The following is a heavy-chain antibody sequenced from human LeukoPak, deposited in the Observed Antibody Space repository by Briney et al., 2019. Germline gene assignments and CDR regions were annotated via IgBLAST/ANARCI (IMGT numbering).Heavy chain of an antibody. CDR1: GGSISSSSYY. CDR3: ARDRKYYGSGRVVDY. CDR2: IYYSGST. V-gene: IGHV4-39*07. D-gene: IGHD3-10*01. J-gene: IGHJ4*02. Sequence: SETLSLTCTVSGGSISSSSYYWGWIRQPRGKGLEWIGSIYYSGSTYYNPSLKSRVTISVDTSKNQFSLKLSSVTAADTAVYYCARDRKYYGSGRVVDYWGQGTLVTVSS.